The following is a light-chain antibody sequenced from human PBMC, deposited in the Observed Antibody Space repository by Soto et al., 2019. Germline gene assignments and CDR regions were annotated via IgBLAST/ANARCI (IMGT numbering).Light chain of an antibody. CDR1: QSVSSSY. CDR3: MQSTQLPPT. CDR2: GAS. V-gene: IGKV3-20*01. Sequence: EIVLTQSPGTLSLSPGERATLSCRASQSVSSSYLAWYQQKPGQAPRLLIYGASTRATDMPGTFSGSGSGTDFTLEISRVETDDVGIYYCMQSTQLPPTFGQGTRLEIK. J-gene: IGKJ5*01.